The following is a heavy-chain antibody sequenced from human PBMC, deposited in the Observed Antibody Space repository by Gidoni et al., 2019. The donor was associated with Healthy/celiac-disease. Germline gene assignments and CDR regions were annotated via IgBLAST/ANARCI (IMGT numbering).Heavy chain of an antibody. CDR3: AREPAYSSSWYWFDP. V-gene: IGHV1-69*06. D-gene: IGHD6-13*01. J-gene: IGHJ5*02. CDR2: IIPIFGTA. Sequence: QVQLLQSGAEVKKPGSSVKVSCKASGGPFSSYAISWVRQAPGQGLEWMGGIIPIFGTANYAQKFQGRVTITADKSTSTAYMELSSLRSEDTAVYYCAREPAYSSSWYWFDPWGQGTLVTVSS. CDR1: GGPFSSYA.